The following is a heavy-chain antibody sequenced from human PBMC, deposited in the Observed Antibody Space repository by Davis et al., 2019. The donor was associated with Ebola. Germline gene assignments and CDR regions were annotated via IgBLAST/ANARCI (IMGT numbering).Heavy chain of an antibody. V-gene: IGHV1-2*06. J-gene: IGHJ4*02. D-gene: IGHD1-14*01. CDR1: GYTFTSYT. CDR3: ATPTTKGFDY. CDR2: INPNSGGT. Sequence: AASVKVSCKASGYTFTSYTMHWVRQAPGQRLEWMGRINPNSGGTNYAQKFQGRVTMTRDTSISTAYMELSRLRSDDTAVYYCATPTTKGFDYWGQGTLVTVSS.